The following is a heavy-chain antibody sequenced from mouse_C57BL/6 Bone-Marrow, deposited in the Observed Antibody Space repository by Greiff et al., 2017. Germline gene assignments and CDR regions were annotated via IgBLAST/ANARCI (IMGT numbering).Heavy chain of an antibody. CDR3: AREITTVVATNFDY. D-gene: IGHD1-1*01. CDR2: IYPGDGDT. CDR1: GYAFSSSW. J-gene: IGHJ2*01. V-gene: IGHV1-82*01. Sequence: VHLVESGPELVKPGASVKISCKASGYAFSSSWMNWVKQRPGKGLEWIGRIYPGDGDTNYNGKFKGKATLTADKSSSTAYMQLSSLTSEDSAVYFCAREITTVVATNFDYWGQGTTLTVSS.